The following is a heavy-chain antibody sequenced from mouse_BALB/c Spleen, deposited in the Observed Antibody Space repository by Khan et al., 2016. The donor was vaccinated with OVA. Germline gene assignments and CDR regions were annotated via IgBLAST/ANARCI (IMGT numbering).Heavy chain of an antibody. Sequence: QVQLQQPGAELVKAGASVSMSCKASGYTFTSYWMHWVKQRLGQGLEWFAETNPTNGRTYYNEKFKSKATLTVAQSSRTSSMLLSGPTFEDSAVYYCARIKKIVATDFDYWGQGTTLTVSS. J-gene: IGHJ2*01. CDR1: GYTFTSYW. D-gene: IGHD1-1*01. V-gene: IGHV1S81*02. CDR2: TNPTNGRT. CDR3: ARIKKIVATDFDY.